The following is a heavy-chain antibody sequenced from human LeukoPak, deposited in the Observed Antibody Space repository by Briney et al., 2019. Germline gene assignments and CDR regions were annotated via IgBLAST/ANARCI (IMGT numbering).Heavy chain of an antibody. J-gene: IGHJ4*02. CDR3: ARERDYYGSGSPYYSDY. Sequence: SETLSLTCTVSGGSISSGGYYWSWIRQHPGKGLEWIGYIYYSGSTYYNPSLKSRVTISVDTSKNQFSLKLSSVTAADTAVYYCARERDYYGSGSPYYSDYWGQGTLVTVSS. CDR2: IYYSGST. CDR1: GGSISSGGYY. D-gene: IGHD3-10*01. V-gene: IGHV4-31*03.